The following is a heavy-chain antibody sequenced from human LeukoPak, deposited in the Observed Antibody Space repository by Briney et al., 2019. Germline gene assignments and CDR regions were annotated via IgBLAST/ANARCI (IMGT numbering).Heavy chain of an antibody. J-gene: IGHJ3*02. CDR2: ISYDGSNK. D-gene: IGHD6-19*01. V-gene: IGHV3-30*18. CDR1: GFTFSSYG. Sequence: GGSLRLSCAASGFTFSSYGMHWVRQAPGKGLEWVAVISYDGSNKYYADSVKGRFTISRDNSKNTLYLQMNSLRAEDTAVYYCAKEEYSSGWPPGSVCAFDIWGQGTMVTVSS. CDR3: AKEEYSSGWPPGSVCAFDI.